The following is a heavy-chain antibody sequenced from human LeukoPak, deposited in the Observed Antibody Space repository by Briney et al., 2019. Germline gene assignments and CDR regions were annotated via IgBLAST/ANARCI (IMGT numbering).Heavy chain of an antibody. CDR1: GFTFSSYE. CDR3: ARDYRYSYGVDR. J-gene: IGHJ5*02. V-gene: IGHV3-21*05. Sequence: KPGGSLRLSCAASGFTFSSYEMNWVRQAPGKGLEWVSYISSSSSYIYYADSVKGRFTISRDNAKNSLYLQMSSLRAEDTAVYYCARDYRYSYGVDRWGQGTLVTVSS. D-gene: IGHD5-18*01. CDR2: ISSSSSYI.